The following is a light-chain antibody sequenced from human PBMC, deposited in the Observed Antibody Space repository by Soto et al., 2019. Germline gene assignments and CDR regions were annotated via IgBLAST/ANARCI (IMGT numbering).Light chain of an antibody. Sequence: QSVLTQPASVSGSPGQSITISCTGTSSDIGGYNYVSWYQQHPGKAPKLMIYDVTYRPSGVSNRFSGSKSGKTASLTISGLQAEDEADYYCSSYTSSSTYVFGSGTKLTVL. V-gene: IGLV2-14*01. J-gene: IGLJ1*01. CDR3: SSYTSSSTYV. CDR2: DVT. CDR1: SSDIGGYNY.